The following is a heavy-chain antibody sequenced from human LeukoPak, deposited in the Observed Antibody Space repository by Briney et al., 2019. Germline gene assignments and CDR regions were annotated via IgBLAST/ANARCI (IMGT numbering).Heavy chain of an antibody. CDR2: IYYSGST. J-gene: IGHJ6*02. CDR3: ARGSGSYSLYYYYGLDV. D-gene: IGHD1-26*01. V-gene: IGHV4-59*08. CDR1: GGSISSYY. Sequence: PSETLSLTCTVSGGSISSYYWSWIRQPPGKGLEWIGYIYYSGSTDYNPSLKSRVTISVDTSKNQFSLKLSSVTAADTAVYYCARGSGSYSLYYYYGLDVWGQGTTVTVSS.